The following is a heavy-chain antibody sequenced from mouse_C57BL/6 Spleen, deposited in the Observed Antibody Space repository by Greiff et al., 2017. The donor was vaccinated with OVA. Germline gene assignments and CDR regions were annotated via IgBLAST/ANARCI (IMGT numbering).Heavy chain of an antibody. CDR1: GFTFSDYY. CDR3: ARQELDV. CDR2: ISNGGGST. J-gene: IGHJ1*03. V-gene: IGHV5-12*01. Sequence: EVKLMESGGGLVQPGGSLKLSCAASGFTFSDYYMYWVRQTPEKRLEWVAYISNGGGSTYYPDTVKGRFTISRDNAKNTLYLQMSRLKSEDTAMYYCARQELDVWGTGTTVTVSS.